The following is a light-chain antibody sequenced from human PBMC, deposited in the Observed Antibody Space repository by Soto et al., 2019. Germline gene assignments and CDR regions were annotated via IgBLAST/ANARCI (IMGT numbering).Light chain of an antibody. V-gene: IGKV3-15*01. CDR1: QSLRSS. Sequence: ETMMTQSPDTLSVSLGERATLSCRASQSLRSSLAWYQQKPGQAPRLLIYDASTRATGIPARFSGSGSGTDFTLTISGLQSEDFAVYYCQQYNNWPQTFGQGTKGDIK. J-gene: IGKJ1*01. CDR2: DAS. CDR3: QQYNNWPQT.